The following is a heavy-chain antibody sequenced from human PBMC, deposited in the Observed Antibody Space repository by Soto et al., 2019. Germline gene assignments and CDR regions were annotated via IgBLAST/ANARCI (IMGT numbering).Heavy chain of an antibody. CDR2: INHRGNT. CDR1: GGSFSGYY. D-gene: IGHD3-9*01. V-gene: IGHV4-34*01. Sequence: PSETLSLTCAVYGGSFSGYYWTWIRQPPGTGLEWIGEINHRGNTNYNPSHKSRVTISVDKSKNQFSLKLSSVTAADTAVYYCAREHYDILTGYYKNYYYYGMDVWGQGTTVS. J-gene: IGHJ6*02. CDR3: AREHYDILTGYYKNYYYYGMDV.